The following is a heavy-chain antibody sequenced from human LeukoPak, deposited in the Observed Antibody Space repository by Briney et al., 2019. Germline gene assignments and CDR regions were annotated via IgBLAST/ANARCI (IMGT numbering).Heavy chain of an antibody. CDR3: ARGPSRVGYYYGMDV. CDR2: ISYDGNNK. CDR1: GFTFSSYA. V-gene: IGHV3-30*04. J-gene: IGHJ6*04. D-gene: IGHD5-24*01. Sequence: GRSLRLSCAASGFTFSSYAMHWVRQVPGKGLEWVAVISYDGNNKYYADSVKGRFTISRDNSKNTLYLQMNSLRADDTAVYYCARGPSRVGYYYGMDVWGKGTTVTVSS.